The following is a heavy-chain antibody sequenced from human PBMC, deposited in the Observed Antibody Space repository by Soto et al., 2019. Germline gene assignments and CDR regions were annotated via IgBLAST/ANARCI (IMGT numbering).Heavy chain of an antibody. Sequence: GGSLRLSCAASGFTFSSYGMHWVRQAPGKGLEWVALILYDGSIKYYADSVKGRFTISRDNSKNTLYLQMHTLRAEDTAVYYCAKVGDSSGAGTDVWGQGTTVTVSS. CDR2: ILYDGSIK. CDR3: AKVGDSSGAGTDV. D-gene: IGHD3-22*01. V-gene: IGHV3-30*18. J-gene: IGHJ6*02. CDR1: GFTFSSYG.